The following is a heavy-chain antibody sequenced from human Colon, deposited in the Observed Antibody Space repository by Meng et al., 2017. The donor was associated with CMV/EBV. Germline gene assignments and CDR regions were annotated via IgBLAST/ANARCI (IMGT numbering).Heavy chain of an antibody. J-gene: IGHJ3*01. D-gene: IGHD4-23*01. V-gene: IGHV1-8*01. CDR1: GYTFASYE. CDR3: VKDRAYGGNSPNDAFDV. Sequence: ASVTVSCKTSGYTFASYEVNWVRQAPGQGLEWMGWMNPNSGQAGYAQKFQDRVSMTRDTSITTAYMEVTRLTSDDTAVYYCVKDRAYGGNSPNDAFDVWGPGTLVTVSS. CDR2: MNPNSGQA.